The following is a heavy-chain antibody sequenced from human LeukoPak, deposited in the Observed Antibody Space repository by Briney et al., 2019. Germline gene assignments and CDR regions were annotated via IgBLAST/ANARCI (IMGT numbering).Heavy chain of an antibody. J-gene: IGHJ4*02. V-gene: IGHV3-73*01. CDR1: GFTFSGSA. Sequence: GGSLRLSCAASGFTFSGSAMHWVRQASGKGLEWVGRNRSKANSYATAYAASVKGRFTISRDDSKNTAYLQMNSLKTEDTAVYYCTSQEDYDILTGYYFWGQGTLVTVSS. D-gene: IGHD3-9*01. CDR3: TSQEDYDILTGYYF. CDR2: NRSKANSYAT.